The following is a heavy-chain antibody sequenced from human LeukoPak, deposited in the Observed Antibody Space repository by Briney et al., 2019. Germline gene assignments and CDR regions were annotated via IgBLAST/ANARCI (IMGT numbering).Heavy chain of an antibody. Sequence: WASVKVSCKASVGTFSSYAISWVRQAPGQGLEWMGGVIPIFGTANYAQKFQGRVTITTDETTSTAYMELSSLRSEDTAVYYCARVQVPAAIRYYYYMDVWGKGTTVTVSS. CDR3: ARVQVPAAIRYYYYMDV. D-gene: IGHD2-2*02. V-gene: IGHV1-69*05. CDR2: VIPIFGTA. J-gene: IGHJ6*03. CDR1: VGTFSSYA.